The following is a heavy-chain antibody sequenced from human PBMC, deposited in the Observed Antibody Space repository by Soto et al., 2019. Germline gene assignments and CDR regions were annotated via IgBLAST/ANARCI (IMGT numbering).Heavy chain of an antibody. D-gene: IGHD6-19*01. CDR2: IRSKTNSYAT. J-gene: IGHJ4*02. Sequence: GGSLRLACAASGFTFVGSAMHWVRQASGKGLEWVGHIRSKTNSYATAYAESVKGRFTISRDDSMNTAYLQMNSLKTEDTAVYFCTRQTDAVQWLVVPTDYNFDYWGQGTLVTVSS. V-gene: IGHV3-73*01. CDR3: TRQTDAVQWLVVPTDYNFDY. CDR1: GFTFVGSA.